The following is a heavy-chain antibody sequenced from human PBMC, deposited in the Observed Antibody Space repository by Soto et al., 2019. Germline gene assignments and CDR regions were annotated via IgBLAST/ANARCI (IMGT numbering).Heavy chain of an antibody. J-gene: IGHJ5*02. CDR2: ISSSGSTI. CDR1: GFTFSDYY. D-gene: IGHD3-10*02. CDR3: AGDWNTMFRGFDP. Sequence: GGSLRLSCAASGFTFSDYYMSWIRQAPGKGLEWVSYISSSGSTIYYADSVKGRFTISRDNAKNSLYLQMNSLRAEDTAVYYCAGDWNTMFRGFDPWGQGTLVTVSS. V-gene: IGHV3-11*01.